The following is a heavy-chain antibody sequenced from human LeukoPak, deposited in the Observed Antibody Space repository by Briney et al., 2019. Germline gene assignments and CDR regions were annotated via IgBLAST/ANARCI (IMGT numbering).Heavy chain of an antibody. V-gene: IGHV3-30*04. CDR3: ARDSGRSATYFNY. J-gene: IGHJ4*02. D-gene: IGHD3-10*01. Sequence: PGRSLRLSCAASGFTFSNFAMHWVRQASGKGLEWVAGISYDAGKTYYADSVRGRFTISRDTSKNTLYLQMNGLRAEDTAVYYCARDSGRSATYFNYWGQGTLVTVSS. CDR1: GFTFSNFA. CDR2: ISYDAGKT.